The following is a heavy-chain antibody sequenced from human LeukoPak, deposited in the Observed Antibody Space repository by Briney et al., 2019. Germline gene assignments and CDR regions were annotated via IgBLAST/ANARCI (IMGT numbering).Heavy chain of an antibody. Sequence: ASVKVSCKASGYTFTSYAMHWVRQAPGQRLEWTGWINAGNGNTKYSQKFQGRVTITRDTSASTAYMELSSLRSEDTAVYYCARVRGYSYAHGAFDIWGQGTMVTVSS. V-gene: IGHV1-3*01. CDR1: GYTFTSYA. D-gene: IGHD5-18*01. CDR2: INAGNGNT. J-gene: IGHJ3*02. CDR3: ARVRGYSYAHGAFDI.